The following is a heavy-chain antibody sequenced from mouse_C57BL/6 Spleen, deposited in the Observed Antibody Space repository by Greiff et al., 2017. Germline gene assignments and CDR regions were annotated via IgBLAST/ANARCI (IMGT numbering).Heavy chain of an antibody. CDR1: GYTFTSYW. CDR2: IDPSDSYT. Sequence: QVQLQQPGAELVMPGASVKLSCKASGYTFTSYWMHWVKQRPGQGLEWIGEIDPSDSYTNYNQKFKGKSTLTVDKSSSTAYMQLSSLTSEDSAVYYCARGGNFAYWGQGTLVTVSA. D-gene: IGHD2-1*01. CDR3: ARGGNFAY. V-gene: IGHV1-69*01. J-gene: IGHJ3*01.